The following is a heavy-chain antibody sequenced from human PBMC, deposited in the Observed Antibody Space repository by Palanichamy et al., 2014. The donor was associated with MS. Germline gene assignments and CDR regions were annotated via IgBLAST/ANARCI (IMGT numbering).Heavy chain of an antibody. Sequence: GLVKPSQTLSLTCAVSGGSINSGGYSWNWIRQPPGKGLEWIGYIYHTGSTNYNPSLKSRVTISVDRSKNQFSLKVTSMTAADTAVYYCARGSGDYSEYFQHWGQGALVTVSS. V-gene: IGHV4-30-2*01. CDR1: GGSINSGGYS. CDR3: ARGSGDYSEYFQH. CDR2: IYHTGST. D-gene: IGHD4-17*01. J-gene: IGHJ1*01.